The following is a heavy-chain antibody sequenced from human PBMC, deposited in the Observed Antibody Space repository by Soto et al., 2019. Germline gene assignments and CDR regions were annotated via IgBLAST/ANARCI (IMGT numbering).Heavy chain of an antibody. Sequence: GGSLRLSCAASGFTFDDYTMHWVRQAPGKGLEWVSLLSWDGGSTYSADSVKGRFTISRDNSKNSLYLQMNSLRTEDTALYYCAKDRATRNYIFRYYYYYGMDVWGQGTTVTVSS. V-gene: IGHV3-43*01. CDR3: AKDRATRNYIFRYYYYYGMDV. CDR2: LSWDGGST. CDR1: GFTFDDYT. J-gene: IGHJ6*02. D-gene: IGHD4-4*01.